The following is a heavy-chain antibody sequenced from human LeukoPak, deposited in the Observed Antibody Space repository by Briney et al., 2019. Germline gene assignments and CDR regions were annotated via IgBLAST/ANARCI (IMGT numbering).Heavy chain of an antibody. J-gene: IGHJ4*02. Sequence: GGSLRLSCAASGFTFSSYWMHWVRQAPGKGLVWVSRINSDGSSTSYADSVKGRFTISRDNAKNTLYLQMNSLRAEDTAVYYCAHLSGYCSSTICYAWGQGTLVTVSS. D-gene: IGHD2-2*01. CDR3: AHLSGYCSSTICYA. CDR1: GFTFSSYW. CDR2: INSDGSST. V-gene: IGHV3-74*01.